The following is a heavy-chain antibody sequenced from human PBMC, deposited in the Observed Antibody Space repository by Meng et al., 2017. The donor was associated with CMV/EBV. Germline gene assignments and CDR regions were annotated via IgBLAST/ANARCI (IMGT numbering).Heavy chain of an antibody. V-gene: IGHV3-30*03. Sequence: GGSLRLSCAASGFIFSSYTMHWVRQAPGKGLEWVALISYDGRNKYYADSVKGRLTISRDTSQNTLYLQMNSLRVDDTAVYYCARVVGATRLDYWGQGTLVTVSS. CDR1: GFIFSSYT. J-gene: IGHJ4*02. CDR3: ARVVGATRLDY. D-gene: IGHD1-26*01. CDR2: ISYDGRNK.